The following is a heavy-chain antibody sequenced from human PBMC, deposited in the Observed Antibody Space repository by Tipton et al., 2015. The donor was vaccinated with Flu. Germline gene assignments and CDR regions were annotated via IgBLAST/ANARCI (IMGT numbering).Heavy chain of an antibody. CDR2: IYSGGST. CDR3: AREPLGGHDYGDY. D-gene: IGHD3-16*01. J-gene: IGHJ4*02. Sequence: QLVQSGGGLIQPGGSLRLSCAASGFTVSSNYMSWVRQAPGKGLEWVSVIYSGGSTYYADSVKGRFTISRDNSKNTLYLQMNSLRAEDTAVYYCAREPLGGHDYGDYWGQGTLVTVSS. V-gene: IGHV3-53*01. CDR1: GFTVSSNY.